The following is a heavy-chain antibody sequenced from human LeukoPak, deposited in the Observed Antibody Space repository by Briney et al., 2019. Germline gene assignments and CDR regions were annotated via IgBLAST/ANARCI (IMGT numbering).Heavy chain of an antibody. CDR3: ARLVAAAGSNWDY. CDR1: VYTLTTYW. V-gene: IGHV5-51*01. CDR2: IYTGDSDT. Sequence: ASVKNSCKGSVYTLTTYWICWVRQMRGKGGGWMGIIYTGDSDTRYSPYCQFQVAIADYKSITTAYLQWSSLKASATALYSCARLVAAAGSNWDYWGQGTLVTVSS. D-gene: IGHD6-13*01. J-gene: IGHJ4*02.